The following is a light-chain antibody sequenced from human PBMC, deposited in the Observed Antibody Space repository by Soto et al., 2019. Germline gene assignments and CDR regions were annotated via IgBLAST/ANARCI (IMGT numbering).Light chain of an antibody. CDR3: CSYAGNGRV. CDR1: SSDVGSYNL. CDR2: EVT. V-gene: IGLV2-23*02. Sequence: QSALTQPASVSGSPGQSITISCTGTSSDVGSYNLVSWYQQHPGKAPKLMIYEVTKRPSGVSNRFSGSKSGNTASLTISGLQAEDEADYYCCSYAGNGRVFGGGTKLTVL. J-gene: IGLJ3*02.